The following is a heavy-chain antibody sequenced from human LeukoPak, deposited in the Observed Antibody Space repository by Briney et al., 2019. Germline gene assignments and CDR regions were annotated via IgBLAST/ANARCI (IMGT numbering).Heavy chain of an antibody. J-gene: IGHJ4*02. CDR2: TNQDGSVR. CDR1: GFTFSDSW. CDR3: ARASRSTSSEC. V-gene: IGHV3-7*01. D-gene: IGHD6-6*01. Sequence: PGGSLRLSCATPGFTFSDSWMSWFRQAPGKGQEWVAITNQDGSVRFYVDSVKGRFTISRDNAKNSLYLYMNSLRVEDTAVYFCARASRSTSSECWGQGILVTVSS.